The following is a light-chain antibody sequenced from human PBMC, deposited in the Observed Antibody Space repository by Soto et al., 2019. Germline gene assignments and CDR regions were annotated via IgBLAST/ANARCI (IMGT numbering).Light chain of an antibody. V-gene: IGKV1-39*01. CDR2: AAS. Sequence: DIQMTQSPSSLSASLGDRVTITCGASQSISSYLNWYQQKPGKAPKLLIYAASSLQSGVPSRFSGRGSGTEFTLTINNLQYEDFAVYYCQQYRNWPRTFGQGTKVDIK. J-gene: IGKJ1*01. CDR3: QQYRNWPRT. CDR1: QSISSY.